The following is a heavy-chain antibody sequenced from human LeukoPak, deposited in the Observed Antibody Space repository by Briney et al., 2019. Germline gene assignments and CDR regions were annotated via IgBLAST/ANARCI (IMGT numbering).Heavy chain of an antibody. CDR1: GYTFTSYY. D-gene: IGHD2-2*01. J-gene: IGHJ4*02. V-gene: IGHV1-46*01. CDR3: ARGDCSSTSCYLFDY. Sequence: ASVKVSCKASGYTFTSYYIHWVRQAPGQGLEWVGMINPSGGSTTYAQKFQGRVTMTRDTSTSTVYMELSSLRSEDTAVYYCARGDCSSTSCYLFDYWGQGTLVTVSS. CDR2: INPSGGST.